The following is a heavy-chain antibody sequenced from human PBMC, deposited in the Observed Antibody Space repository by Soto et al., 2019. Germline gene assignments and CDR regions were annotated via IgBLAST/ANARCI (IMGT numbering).Heavy chain of an antibody. D-gene: IGHD1-26*01. CDR2: IYYSGST. CDR1: GGSISSYY. J-gene: IGHJ4*02. V-gene: IGHV4-59*08. Sequence: SETLSLTCTVSGGSISSYYWSWIRQPPGKGLEWIGYIYYSGSTNYNPSLKSRVTISVDTSKNQFSLKLSSVTAADTAVYYCARRIVGANTPFDYWGQGTLVTVSS. CDR3: ARRIVGANTPFDY.